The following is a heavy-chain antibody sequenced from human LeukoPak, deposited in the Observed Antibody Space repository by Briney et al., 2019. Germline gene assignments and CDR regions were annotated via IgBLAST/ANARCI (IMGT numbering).Heavy chain of an antibody. CDR2: ISSSSSYI. Sequence: GGSLRLSCAASGFTFSSYSMNWVRQAPGKGLEWVSSISSSSSYIYYADSVKGRFTISRGNAKNSLYLQMNSLRAEDTAVYYCAREGAYSSSSSDFDYWGQGTLVTVSS. J-gene: IGHJ4*02. V-gene: IGHV3-21*01. D-gene: IGHD6-6*01. CDR1: GFTFSSYS. CDR3: AREGAYSSSSSDFDY.